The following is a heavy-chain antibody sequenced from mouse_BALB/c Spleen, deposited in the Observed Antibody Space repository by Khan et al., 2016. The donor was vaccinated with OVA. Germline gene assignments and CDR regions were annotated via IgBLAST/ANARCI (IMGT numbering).Heavy chain of an antibody. CDR3: ARWFTY. CDR1: GYSITSDYA. V-gene: IGHV3-2*02. J-gene: IGHJ3*01. Sequence: EVQLVESGPGLVKPSQSLSLTCTVTGYSITSDYAWNWIRQFPGNKLEWMGYINYSGGTRYLPSLKSRISITRDTSKNQFFLQLNSVTTEDSATYYCARWFTYWGQGTLVTVS. CDR2: INYSGGT.